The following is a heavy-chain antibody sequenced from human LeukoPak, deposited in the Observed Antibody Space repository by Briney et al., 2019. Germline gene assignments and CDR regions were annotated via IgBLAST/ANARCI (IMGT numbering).Heavy chain of an antibody. Sequence: SETLSLTCTVSGGAISSYYWSWIRQPPGTGLEWIGYTHYTGSTNYNPSLKSRVTISVDTSKNQFSLKLSSVTAADTAVYYCARVRDRSGYFYDFDYWGQGTLVTVSS. CDR3: ARVRDRSGYFYDFDY. CDR2: THYTGST. V-gene: IGHV4-59*01. CDR1: GGAISSYY. J-gene: IGHJ4*02. D-gene: IGHD3-22*01.